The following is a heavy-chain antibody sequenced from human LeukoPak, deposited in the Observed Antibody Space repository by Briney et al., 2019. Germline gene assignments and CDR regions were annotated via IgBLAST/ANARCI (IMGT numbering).Heavy chain of an antibody. CDR3: ARDSLPGYRPSKNWFDP. V-gene: IGHV1-2*06. CDR1: GYTFTGYY. Sequence: GASVKVSCKASGYTFTGYYMHWVRQAPGQGLEWMGRINPNSGGTNYAQKFQGRVTMTRDTSISTAYMELSGLRSDDTAVYYCARDSLPGYRPSKNWFDPWGQGTLVTVSS. J-gene: IGHJ5*02. D-gene: IGHD6-25*01. CDR2: INPNSGGT.